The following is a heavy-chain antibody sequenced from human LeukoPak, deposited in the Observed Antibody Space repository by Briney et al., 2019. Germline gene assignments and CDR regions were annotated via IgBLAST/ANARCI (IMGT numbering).Heavy chain of an antibody. Sequence: PSETLSLTCTVSGGSISSSSYYWGWIRQPPGKGLEWIGSIYYSGSTYYNPSLKSRVTISVDTSKNQFSLKLSSVTAADTAVYYCASHGAAVVVINYWGQGTLVTVSS. CDR3: ASHGAAVVVINY. CDR2: IYYSGST. CDR1: GGSISSSSYY. D-gene: IGHD3-22*01. V-gene: IGHV4-39*01. J-gene: IGHJ4*02.